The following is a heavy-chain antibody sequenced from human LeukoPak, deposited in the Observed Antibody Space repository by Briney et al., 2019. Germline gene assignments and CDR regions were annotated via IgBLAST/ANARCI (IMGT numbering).Heavy chain of an antibody. CDR3: ARDRVVTMVRGPPYYYGMDV. J-gene: IGHJ6*02. V-gene: IGHV4-59*01. CDR1: GGSISSYY. D-gene: IGHD3-10*01. CDR2: TYYSGST. Sequence: SETLSLTCTVSGGSISSYYWSWIRQPPGKGLEWIGYTYYSGSTNYNPSLKSRVTISVDTSKNQFSLKLSSVTAADTAVYYCARDRVVTMVRGPPYYYGMDVWGQGTTVTVSS.